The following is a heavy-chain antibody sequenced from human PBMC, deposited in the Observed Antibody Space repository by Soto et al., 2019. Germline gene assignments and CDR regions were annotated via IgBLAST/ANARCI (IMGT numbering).Heavy chain of an antibody. D-gene: IGHD1-20*01. Sequence: GGSLRLSCAASGFTFSSYAMHWVRQAPGKGLEGVAVISYDGSNKYYADSVKGRFTISRDNSKNTLYLQMNSLRAEDTAVYYCARDQLGITYYYYGMDVWGQGTTVTVSS. J-gene: IGHJ6*02. CDR1: GFTFSSYA. CDR3: ARDQLGITYYYYGMDV. CDR2: ISYDGSNK. V-gene: IGHV3-30-3*01.